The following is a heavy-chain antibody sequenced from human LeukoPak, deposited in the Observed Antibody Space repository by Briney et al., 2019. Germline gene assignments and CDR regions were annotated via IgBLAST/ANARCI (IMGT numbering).Heavy chain of an antibody. D-gene: IGHD3-3*01. CDR1: GYTFTSYG. CDR3: ARAHVVDFWSGYYTDNWFDP. V-gene: IGHV1-69*13. Sequence: SVNVSCKASGYTFTSYGISWVRQAPGQGLEWMGGIIPIFGTANYAQKFQGRVTITADESTSTAYMELSSLRSEDTAVYYCARAHVVDFWSGYYTDNWFDPWGREPWSPSPQ. CDR2: IIPIFGTA. J-gene: IGHJ5*02.